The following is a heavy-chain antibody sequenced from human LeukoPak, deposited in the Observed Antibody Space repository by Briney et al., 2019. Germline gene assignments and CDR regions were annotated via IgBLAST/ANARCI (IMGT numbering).Heavy chain of an antibody. V-gene: IGHV4-34*01. Sequence: SETLSLTCAVYGGSFSGYYWSWLRQPPGKGLEWIGEINHSGSTNYNPSLKSRVTISVDTSKNQFSLKLGSVTAADTAVYYCARVGPWYYGSGSYMDVWGKGTTVTISS. CDR2: INHSGST. CDR1: GGSFSGYY. D-gene: IGHD3-10*01. J-gene: IGHJ6*04. CDR3: ARVGPWYYGSGSYMDV.